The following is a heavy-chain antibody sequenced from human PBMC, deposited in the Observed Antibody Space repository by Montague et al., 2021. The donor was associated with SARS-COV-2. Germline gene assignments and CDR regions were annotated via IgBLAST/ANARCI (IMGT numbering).Heavy chain of an antibody. D-gene: IGHD3-22*01. CDR2: ISYHGNT. V-gene: IGHV4-39*01. J-gene: IGHJ4*02. CDR1: GDSISSSSYD. CDR3: ARRLDYWDSSGQRRHFDY. Sequence: SGTLSLTCTLSGDSISSSSYDWGWIRRPPGKGLEWIGHISYHGNTNYNPSLKSRVTISIDTSRNQFSLKVSSVTATDTAIYYCARRLDYWDSSGQRRHFDYWGQGTLVTGSS.